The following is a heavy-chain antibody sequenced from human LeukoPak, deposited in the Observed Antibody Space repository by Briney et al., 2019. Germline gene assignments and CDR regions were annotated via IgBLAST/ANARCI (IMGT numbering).Heavy chain of an antibody. CDR1: GFTFSDYY. Sequence: GGSLRLSCAASGFTFSDYYMNWIRQAPGKGLEWVSAISGSGGSTYYADSVKGRFTISRDNSKNTLYLQMNSLRAEDTAVYYCAKGSFGSGSYYLPFDYWGQGTLVTVSS. CDR2: ISGSGGST. CDR3: AKGSFGSGSYYLPFDY. V-gene: IGHV3-23*01. D-gene: IGHD3-10*01. J-gene: IGHJ4*02.